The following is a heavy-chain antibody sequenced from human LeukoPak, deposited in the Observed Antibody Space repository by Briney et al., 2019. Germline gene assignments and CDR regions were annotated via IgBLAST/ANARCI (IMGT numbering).Heavy chain of an antibody. V-gene: IGHV4-34*01. CDR2: INHSGST. Sequence: PSETLSLTCTVSGGYISGHYWSWVRQPPGKGLEWIGEINHSGSTNYNPSLKSRVTISVDTSKNQFSLKLSSVTAADTAVYYCARAPVVPAAYYYYYYMDVWGKGTTVTVSS. J-gene: IGHJ6*03. D-gene: IGHD2-2*01. CDR1: GGYISGHY. CDR3: ARAPVVPAAYYYYYYMDV.